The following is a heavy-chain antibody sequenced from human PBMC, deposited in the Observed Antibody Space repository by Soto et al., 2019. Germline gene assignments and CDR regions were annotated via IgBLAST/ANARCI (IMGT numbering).Heavy chain of an antibody. CDR3: AREGAGRVPTEGMDV. CDR1: GYTFTSYY. D-gene: IGHD3-10*01. Sequence: QVQLVQSGAKVKKPGASVKVSCKASGYTFTSYYMHWVRQAPGQGLEWMGIINPSGGSTSYAQKFQGRVTMTRDTSTSTVYMELSSLRSEDTAVYYCAREGAGRVPTEGMDVWGQGTTVTVSS. V-gene: IGHV1-46*01. J-gene: IGHJ6*02. CDR2: INPSGGST.